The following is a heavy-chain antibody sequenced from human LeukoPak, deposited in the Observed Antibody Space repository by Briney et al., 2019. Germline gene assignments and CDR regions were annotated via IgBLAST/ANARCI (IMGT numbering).Heavy chain of an antibody. CDR3: ARVGSSGWYTYYFDY. CDR2: IYYSGST. J-gene: IGHJ4*02. CDR1: GGSISSYY. V-gene: IGHV4-59*01. Sequence: PSETLSLTCTVSGGSISSYYRSWIRQPPGKGLEWIGYIYYSGSTNYNPSLKSRVTISVDTSKNQFSLKLSSVTAADTAVYYCARVGSSGWYTYYFDYWGQGTLVTVSS. D-gene: IGHD6-19*01.